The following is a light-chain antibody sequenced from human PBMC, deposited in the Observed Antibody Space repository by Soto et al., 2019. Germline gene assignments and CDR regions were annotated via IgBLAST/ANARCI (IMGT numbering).Light chain of an antibody. V-gene: IGLV2-14*01. CDR2: EVN. Sequence: QSALTQPASVSGSLGQSITISCTGTSSDVGGYNYVSWYQHHPGKAPKLIIYEVNNRPPGVSNRFSGSKSHNTASLTISGLQAEDEVDYHCSAFTSSGTLYVFGTGTKVTV. CDR1: SSDVGGYNY. J-gene: IGLJ1*01. CDR3: SAFTSSGTLYV.